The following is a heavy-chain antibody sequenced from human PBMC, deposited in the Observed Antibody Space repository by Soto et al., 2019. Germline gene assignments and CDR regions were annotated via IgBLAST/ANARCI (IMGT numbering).Heavy chain of an antibody. V-gene: IGHV1-69*01. J-gene: IGHJ6*02. Sequence: QVQLVQSGAEVKKPGSSVKVSCKASGGTFSSYAISWVRQAPGQGLEWMGGIIPISGTANYEQKFQGRVTITADESTSTAYMELSSLRSEDTAVYYCASSQGSSTSLEIYYYYYYGMDVWGQGTTVTVSS. CDR2: IIPISGTA. CDR3: ASSQGSSTSLEIYYYYYYGMDV. D-gene: IGHD2-2*01. CDR1: GGTFSSYA.